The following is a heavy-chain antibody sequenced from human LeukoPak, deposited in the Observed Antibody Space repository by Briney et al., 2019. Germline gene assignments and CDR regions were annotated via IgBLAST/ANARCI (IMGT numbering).Heavy chain of an antibody. Sequence: PSETLSLTCTVSGGSISSYYWSWIRQPPGKGLEWIGYIYYSGSTNYNPSLKSRVTISVDTSKNQFSLKLSSVTAADTAVYYCARDRSADYGDYGNYYYMDVWGKGTTVTVSS. CDR3: ARDRSADYGDYGNYYYMDV. V-gene: IGHV4-59*12. CDR1: GGSISSYY. J-gene: IGHJ6*03. CDR2: IYYSGST. D-gene: IGHD4-17*01.